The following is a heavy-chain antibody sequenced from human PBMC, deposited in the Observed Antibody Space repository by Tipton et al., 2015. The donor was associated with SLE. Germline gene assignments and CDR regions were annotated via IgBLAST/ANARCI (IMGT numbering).Heavy chain of an antibody. CDR1: GYSFTSHW. J-gene: IGHJ4*02. CDR3: ARLSSSWGNFDY. V-gene: IGHV5-51*03. Sequence: QLVQSGAEVKKPGESLKISCTGSGYSFTSHWIGWVRQMPGKGLEWMGVIHPDDSDIRHSPTFQGQVIISVDKSINTAYLQWSSLKASDTAMYYCARLSSSWGNFDYWGQGTLVTVSS. D-gene: IGHD6-13*01. CDR2: IHPDDSDI.